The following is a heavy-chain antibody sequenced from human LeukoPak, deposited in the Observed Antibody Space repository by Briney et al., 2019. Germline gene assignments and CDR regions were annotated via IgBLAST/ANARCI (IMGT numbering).Heavy chain of an antibody. J-gene: IGHJ5*02. D-gene: IGHD6-13*01. CDR3: ARVAAARTRWFDP. CDR1: GGSISSSTYH. Sequence: SETLSLTCTVSGGSISSSTYHWGWIRQPPGKGLEWIGRIDYRGTTYYNPSLKSRVTMSVDTSKNHFYLKMSSVIAADTAVYCCARVAAARTRWFDPWGQGTLVTVSS. V-gene: IGHV4-39*02. CDR2: IDYRGTT.